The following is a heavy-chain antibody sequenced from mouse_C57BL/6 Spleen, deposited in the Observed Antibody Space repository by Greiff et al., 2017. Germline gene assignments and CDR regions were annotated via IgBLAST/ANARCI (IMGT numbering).Heavy chain of an antibody. D-gene: IGHD1-1*01. Sequence: QVQLLQPGAELVRPGTSVKLSCKASGYTFTSYWMHWVKQRPGQGLEWIGVIDPSDSYPNYNQKFKGMATLTVDTSSCTAYMQRRSLTSEDSAVDYCEKGTTVVDDYWGQGTTLTVSS. CDR2: IDPSDSYP. J-gene: IGHJ2*01. V-gene: IGHV1-59*01. CDR1: GYTFTSYW. CDR3: EKGTTVVDDY.